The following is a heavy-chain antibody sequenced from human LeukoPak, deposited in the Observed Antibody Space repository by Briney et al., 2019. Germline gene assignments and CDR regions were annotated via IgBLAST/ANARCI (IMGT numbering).Heavy chain of an antibody. CDR2: IYPGDSDT. CDR3: ARVGCCINGVCYYRLPGIDY. J-gene: IGHJ4*02. V-gene: IGHV5-51*01. D-gene: IGHD2-8*01. Sequence: GESLKISCKGSGYSFTDYWIGWVRQMPGKGLEWMGIIYPGDSDTRYSPSFQGQVTISADKSISTAYLQWSSLKASDTAMYYCARVGCCINGVCYYRLPGIDYWGQGTLVTVSS. CDR1: GYSFTDYW.